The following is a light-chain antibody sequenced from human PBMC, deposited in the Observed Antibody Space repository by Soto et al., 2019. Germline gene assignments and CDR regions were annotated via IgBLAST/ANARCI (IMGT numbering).Light chain of an antibody. J-gene: IGKJ3*01. V-gene: IGKV1-39*01. CDR3: QQSYSTPGT. CDR1: QNIYTY. Sequence: DLQMTQSPSSLSASVGDRVTISCRASQNIYTYLNWYQQKQGKAPKLLLYGASSLQSGVPSRFSGSGSGTDFTLTIGSLQPEDFATYYCQQSYSTPGTFGPGTRVDIK. CDR2: GAS.